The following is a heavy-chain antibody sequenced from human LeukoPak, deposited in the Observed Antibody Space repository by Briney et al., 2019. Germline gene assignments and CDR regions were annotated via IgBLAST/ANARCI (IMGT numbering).Heavy chain of an antibody. Sequence: GGSLRLSCAASGFTFSSYGMHWVRQAPGKGLEWVAFIRYDGSNKYYADSVKGRFTISRDNSKNTLYLQMNSLRAEDTAVYYCAKVPYSSSWYWFDPWGQGTLVTVSS. CDR1: GFTFSSYG. V-gene: IGHV3-30*02. D-gene: IGHD6-13*01. CDR3: AKVPYSSSWYWFDP. J-gene: IGHJ5*02. CDR2: IRYDGSNK.